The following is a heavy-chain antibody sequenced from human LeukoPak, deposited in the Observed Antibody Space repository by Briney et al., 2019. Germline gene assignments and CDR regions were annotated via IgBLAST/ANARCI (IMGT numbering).Heavy chain of an antibody. CDR1: GYTFTSYG. J-gene: IGHJ4*02. D-gene: IGHD6-19*01. CDR3: ARAPPLIAVAGLDY. Sequence: ASVKVSCKASGYTFTSYGFSWVRQAPGQGLEWMGWISTYNGNTNYAQSFQGRVAMTTDTSTTTTYMGLRSLRSDDTAVYYCARAPPLIAVAGLDYWGQGTLVTVSS. CDR2: ISTYNGNT. V-gene: IGHV1-18*01.